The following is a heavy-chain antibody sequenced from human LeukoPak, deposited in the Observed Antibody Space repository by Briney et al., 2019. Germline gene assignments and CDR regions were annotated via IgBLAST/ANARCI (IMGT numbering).Heavy chain of an antibody. CDR3: ATDNSYGSGSYYT. CDR2: IYYSGNT. V-gene: IGHV4-59*01. CDR1: GGSIRSYY. D-gene: IGHD3-10*01. J-gene: IGHJ4*02. Sequence: KPSETLSLTCTVSGGSIRSYYWNWIRQPPGKGLEWIGYIYYSGNTNYNPSLKSRVTISVDTSKNQFSLKLSSVTAADTDVYYCATDNSYGSGSYYTWGQGTLVTVSS.